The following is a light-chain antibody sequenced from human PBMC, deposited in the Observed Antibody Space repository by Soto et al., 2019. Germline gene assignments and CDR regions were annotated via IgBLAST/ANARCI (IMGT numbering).Light chain of an antibody. Sequence: EIVMTQSPATLSVSPGERATLSCRASQSVSRNLAWFQQKSGQAPRLLIYSASRRATGIPDRFTGSGSGTDFTLTINRVEPEDFAVYFCQQYAGSPRTFGQGTKVEIK. CDR3: QQYAGSPRT. CDR2: SAS. V-gene: IGKV3-20*01. CDR1: QSVSRN. J-gene: IGKJ1*01.